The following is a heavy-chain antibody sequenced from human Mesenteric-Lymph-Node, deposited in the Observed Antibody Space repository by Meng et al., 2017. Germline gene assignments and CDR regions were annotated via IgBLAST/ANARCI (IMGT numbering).Heavy chain of an antibody. J-gene: IGHJ3*02. CDR3: ARGLGPGDFWSGYFPGAFDI. Sequence: SVKVSCKASGGTFSSYAISWVRQAPGQGLEWMGGIIPIFGTANYAQKFQGRVTITADKSTSTAYMELSSLRSEDTAVYYCARGLGPGDFWSGYFPGAFDIWGQGTMVTVSS. CDR2: IIPIFGTA. V-gene: IGHV1-69*06. CDR1: GGTFSSYA. D-gene: IGHD3-3*01.